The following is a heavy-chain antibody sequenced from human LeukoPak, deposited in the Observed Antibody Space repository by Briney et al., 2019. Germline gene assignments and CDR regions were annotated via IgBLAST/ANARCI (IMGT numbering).Heavy chain of an antibody. CDR2: IYSTGST. CDR1: GYFLSSAYY. J-gene: IGHJ4*02. CDR3: ASRTTVTNALSFDF. Sequence: SETLSLTCDVSGYFLSSAYYWGWIRQSPGKGLEWIGNIYSTGSTYYNPSLQSRVTISVDASKNQFSLGLSSLTSADRAVYYCASRTTVTNALSFDFWGQGILVTVSS. V-gene: IGHV4-38-2*01. D-gene: IGHD4-11*01.